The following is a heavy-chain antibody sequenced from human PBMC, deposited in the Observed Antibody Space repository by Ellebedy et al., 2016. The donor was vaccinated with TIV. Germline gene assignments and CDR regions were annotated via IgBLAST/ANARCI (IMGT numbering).Heavy chain of an antibody. CDR1: GFTFSNSA. CDR3: ARGKSGTYIHHAFDS. Sequence: GESLKISCAASGFTFSNSAMSWVRQAPGKGLEWVSGFGVSGDTTYYADSVKGRFTVSRDNSRNTLYLQMTSLGADDTAIYYCARGKSGTYIHHAFDSWGRGTLVTVSS. V-gene: IGHV3-23*01. D-gene: IGHD1-14*01. CDR2: FGVSGDTT. J-gene: IGHJ4*02.